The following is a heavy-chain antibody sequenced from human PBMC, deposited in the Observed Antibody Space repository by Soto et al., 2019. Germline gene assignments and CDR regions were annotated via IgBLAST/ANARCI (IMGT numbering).Heavy chain of an antibody. CDR2: MYTDASSA. D-gene: IGHD5-12*01. CDR1: GLTFSSYR. J-gene: IGHJ4*02. Sequence: VGSLRLSCAASGLTFSSYRMHWVRQAPGKGLVWVSRMYTDASSATYADSVKGRFTVSRDNAKNTLFLQIDSLRTEDTAVYYCVRGNSGYGNFDYWGEGTLVTVSS. V-gene: IGHV3-74*01. CDR3: VRGNSGYGNFDY.